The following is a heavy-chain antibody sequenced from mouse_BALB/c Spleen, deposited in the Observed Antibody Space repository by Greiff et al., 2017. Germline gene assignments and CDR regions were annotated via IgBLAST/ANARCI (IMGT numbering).Heavy chain of an antibody. V-gene: IGHV5-17*02. J-gene: IGHJ2*01. CDR3: ARGLRPNFDY. Sequence: DVQLVESGGGLVQPGGSRKLSCAASGFTFSSFGMHWVRQAPEKGLEWVAYISSGSSTIYYADTVKGRFTISRDNPKNTLFLQMTSLRSEDTAMYYCARGLRPNFDYWGQGTTLTVSS. D-gene: IGHD2-4*01. CDR2: ISSGSSTI. CDR1: GFTFSSFG.